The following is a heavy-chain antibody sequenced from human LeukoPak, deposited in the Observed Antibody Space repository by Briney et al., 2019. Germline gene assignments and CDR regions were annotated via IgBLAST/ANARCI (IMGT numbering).Heavy chain of an antibody. Sequence: ASVKVSCKASGYTFTSYGISWVRQAPGQGLEWMGWISAYNGNTNYAQKLQGRVTMTTDTAYMELSSLRSEDTAVYYCATPRGWLRTGRVSLPFDYWGQGTLVTVSS. CDR3: ATPRGWLRTGRVSLPFDY. CDR1: GYTFTSYG. CDR2: ISAYNGNT. J-gene: IGHJ4*02. V-gene: IGHV1-18*01. D-gene: IGHD5-12*01.